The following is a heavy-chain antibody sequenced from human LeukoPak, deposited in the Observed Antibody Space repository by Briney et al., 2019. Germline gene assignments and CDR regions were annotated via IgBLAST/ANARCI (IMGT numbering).Heavy chain of an antibody. CDR2: IYHSGST. CDR1: GGSISSSNW. D-gene: IGHD6-13*01. CDR3: ARVGAAAGTNAFDI. V-gene: IGHV4-4*02. Sequence: SETLSLTCAVSGGSISSSNWWSWDRQPPGKGLEWIGEIYHSGSTNYNPSLKSRVAISVDKSKNQFSLKLSSVTAADTAAYYCARVGAAAGTNAFDIWGQGTMVTVSS. J-gene: IGHJ3*02.